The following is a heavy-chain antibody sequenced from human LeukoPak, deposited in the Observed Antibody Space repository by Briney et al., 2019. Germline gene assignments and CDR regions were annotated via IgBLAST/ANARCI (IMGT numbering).Heavy chain of an antibody. CDR1: GGSISSYY. V-gene: IGHV4-4*07. J-gene: IGHJ4*02. CDR3: ARAISNDDNSGYYY. CDR2: IYASGST. D-gene: IGHD3-22*01. Sequence: AETLSLTCTVAGGSISSYYCSWIRQPAGKGREWIGRIYASGSTKYNPSLKSRVTMSVDTSKNQFSLKLSSVTAADTAVYYCARAISNDDNSGYYYWGQGTLVTVSS.